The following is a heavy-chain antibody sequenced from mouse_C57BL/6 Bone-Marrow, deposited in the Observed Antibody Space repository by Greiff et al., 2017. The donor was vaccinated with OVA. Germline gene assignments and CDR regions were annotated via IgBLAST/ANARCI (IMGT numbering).Heavy chain of an antibody. CDR3: ARDYDYDEYFDV. CDR1: GFTFSSYA. CDR2: ISDGGGYT. D-gene: IGHD2-4*01. V-gene: IGHV5-4*01. J-gene: IGHJ1*03. Sequence: EVKVVESGGGLVKPGGSLKLSCAASGFTFSSYAMSWVRQTPEKRLEWVATISDGGGYTYYPDNVKGRFTISRDNAKNNLYLQMSHLKSEDTAMYYCARDYDYDEYFDVWGTGTTVTVSS.